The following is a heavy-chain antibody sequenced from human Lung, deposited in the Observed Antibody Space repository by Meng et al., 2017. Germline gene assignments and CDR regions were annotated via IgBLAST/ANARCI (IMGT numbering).Heavy chain of an antibody. D-gene: IGHD3-3*01. J-gene: IGHJ5*02. CDR1: GGSLRSRNW. CDR3: VRGGQDQAYYDFWSGPFDP. CDR2: IYHSGRT. V-gene: IGHV4-4*02. Sequence: QVKLHGSSRGLVKPSGTLSLPCAVFGGSLRSRNWWSWVRQSPGKGLEWIGEIYHSGRTNYNPSLESRVTISLDKSQNHFSLKVKSVTTADTAVYYCVRGGQDQAYYDFWSGPFDPWGQGTLVTVSS.